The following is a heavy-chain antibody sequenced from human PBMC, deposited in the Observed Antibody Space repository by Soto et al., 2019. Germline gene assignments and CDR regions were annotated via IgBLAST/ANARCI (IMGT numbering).Heavy chain of an antibody. Sequence: DVQLVESGGGVVRPGGSLRLSCVASGFTSDDYAMNWVRQAPGKGLEWVSGINWNGGITTYADSVRGRFTIFRDHAKSSLYLQMNSLRAEDTALYYCATDRLRNIVGEFESWGQGTLVTVSS. D-gene: IGHD2-21*01. CDR3: ATDRLRNIVGEFES. J-gene: IGHJ4*02. CDR1: GFTSDDYA. V-gene: IGHV3-20*04. CDR2: INWNGGIT.